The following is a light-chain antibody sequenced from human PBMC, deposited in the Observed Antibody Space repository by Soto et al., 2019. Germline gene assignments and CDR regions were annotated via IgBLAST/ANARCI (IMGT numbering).Light chain of an antibody. CDR2: GAS. Sequence: EIVLTQSPGTLSLSPGERATLSCRASQSVSSNLAWYQQKPGQAPRLLIYGASTRATGIPDRFSGSGSGTDFTLTISSLQAEDVAVYYCQQYYSTPLTFGGGTKVDIK. CDR1: QSVSSN. V-gene: IGKV3-15*01. J-gene: IGKJ4*01. CDR3: QQYYSTPLT.